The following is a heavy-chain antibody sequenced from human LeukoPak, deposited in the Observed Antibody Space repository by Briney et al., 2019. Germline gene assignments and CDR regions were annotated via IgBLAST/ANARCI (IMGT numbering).Heavy chain of an antibody. J-gene: IGHJ6*03. CDR3: ARTVIPTASYYHYHLMDG. CDR1: GYTFTGYY. CDR2: INPNSGGT. Sequence: ASVKVSCKASGYTFTGYYMHWVRQAPGQGLEWMGWINPNSGGTNYAQKFQGRVTMTRDTSISTAYMELSRLRSDDTAVYYCARTVIPTASYYHYHLMDGWGKGNPGTNSS. D-gene: IGHD2-2*01. V-gene: IGHV1-2*02.